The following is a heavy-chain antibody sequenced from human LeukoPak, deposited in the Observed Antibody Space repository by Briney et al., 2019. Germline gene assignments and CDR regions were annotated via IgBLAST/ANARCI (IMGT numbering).Heavy chain of an antibody. D-gene: IGHD3-22*01. V-gene: IGHV3-23*01. Sequence: GGSLRLSCAASGFTFSSHGMSWVRQAPGKGLEWVSAISGSGGSTYYADSVKGRFTISRDNSKNTLYLQMNSLRAEDTAVYYCAKDRPTLYYYDSSGYHAFDIWGQGTMVTVSS. CDR1: GFTFSSHG. CDR3: AKDRPTLYYYDSSGYHAFDI. J-gene: IGHJ3*02. CDR2: ISGSGGST.